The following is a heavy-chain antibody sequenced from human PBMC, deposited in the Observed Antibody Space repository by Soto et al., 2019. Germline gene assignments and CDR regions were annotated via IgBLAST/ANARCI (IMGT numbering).Heavy chain of an antibody. J-gene: IGHJ4*02. D-gene: IGHD6-19*01. V-gene: IGHV4-31*03. CDR1: GGSISSGGYY. CDR3: ARGPSSSGWYDREYYFDY. Sequence: PSETLSLTCTVSGGSISSGGYYWSCIRQHPGKGLEWIGYIYYSGSTYYNPSLKSRVTISVDTSKNQFSLKLSSVTAADTAVYYCARGPSSSGWYDREYYFDYWGQGTLVTVSS. CDR2: IYYSGST.